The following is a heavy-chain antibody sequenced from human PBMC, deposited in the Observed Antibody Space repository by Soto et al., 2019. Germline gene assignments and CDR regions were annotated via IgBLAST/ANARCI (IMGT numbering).Heavy chain of an antibody. D-gene: IGHD6-25*01. Sequence: EVQLLESGGGLVQPGRSLRVSCAASGFTFSSYAMSWVRQAPGKGLEWVSAISGSGATTYYADAVKGRFTISRDNSDSTLSLQLTSLRVEDTAIYYCAKFFAETGGSSGWPWSFHYWGQGTLVTVSS. CDR3: AKFFAETGGSSGWPWSFHY. V-gene: IGHV3-23*01. J-gene: IGHJ4*02. CDR2: ISGSGATT. CDR1: GFTFSSYA.